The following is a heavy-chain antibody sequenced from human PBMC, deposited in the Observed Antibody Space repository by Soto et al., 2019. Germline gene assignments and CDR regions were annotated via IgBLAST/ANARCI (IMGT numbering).Heavy chain of an antibody. CDR3: ARGGPTGDSYKYNWFDP. CDR1: GGSISSGDFY. D-gene: IGHD2-21*01. Sequence: SETLSLTCTVSGGSISSGDFYWSWIRQPPGRGLEWIGYISYSGSTYYNTSLKSRVTISVDTSKNQFSLKLDSVTAADTAVYYCARGGPTGDSYKYNWFDPWGQGTLVTVSS. CDR2: ISYSGST. J-gene: IGHJ5*02. V-gene: IGHV4-30-4*01.